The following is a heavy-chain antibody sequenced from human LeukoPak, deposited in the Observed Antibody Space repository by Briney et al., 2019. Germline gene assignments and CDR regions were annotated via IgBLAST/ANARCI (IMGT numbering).Heavy chain of an antibody. CDR2: INPNSGGT. D-gene: IGHD6-19*01. J-gene: IGHJ3*02. CDR1: GYTFTGYY. CDR3: ARDKEIAVAGMEGGAFDI. Sequence: ASVKVSCKASGYTFTGYYMHWVRQAPGQGLEWMGWINPNSGGTNYAQKFQGRVTMTRDTSISTAYMELSRLRSDDTAVYYCARDKEIAVAGMEGGAFDIWGQGTMVTVSS. V-gene: IGHV1-2*02.